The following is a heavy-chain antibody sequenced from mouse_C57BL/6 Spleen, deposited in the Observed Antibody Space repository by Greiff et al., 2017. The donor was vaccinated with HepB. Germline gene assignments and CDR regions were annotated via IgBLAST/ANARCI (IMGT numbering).Heavy chain of an antibody. CDR3: TRAHYGSSSAWFAY. CDR1: GFTFSSYA. Sequence: EVQLVESGEGLVKPGGSLKLSCAASGFTFSSYAMSWVRQTPEKRLEWVAYISSGGDYIYYADTVKGRFTISRDNARNTLYLQMSSLKSEDTAMYYCTRAHYGSSSAWFAYWGQGTLVTVSA. J-gene: IGHJ3*01. V-gene: IGHV5-9-1*02. CDR2: ISSGGDYI. D-gene: IGHD1-1*01.